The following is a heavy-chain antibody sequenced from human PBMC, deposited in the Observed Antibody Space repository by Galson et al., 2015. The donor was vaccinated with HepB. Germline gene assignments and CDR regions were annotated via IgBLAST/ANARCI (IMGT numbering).Heavy chain of an antibody. CDR2: ISTNGGST. CDR3: VKGLYSNSRLNPLDY. Sequence: SLRLSCAASGFTFSSYVIYWVRQAPGKGLEYVSGISTNGGSTYYADSVKGRFSISRDNSKNTLYLQMSSLRAEDTAIFYCVKGLYSNSRLNPLDYWGQGTLVTVSS. V-gene: IGHV3-64D*06. D-gene: IGHD5-12*01. CDR1: GFTFSSYV. J-gene: IGHJ4*02.